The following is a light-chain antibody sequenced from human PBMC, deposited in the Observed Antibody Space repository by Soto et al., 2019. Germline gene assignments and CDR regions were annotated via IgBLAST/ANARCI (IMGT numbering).Light chain of an antibody. CDR3: NSYTTTYTLV. CDR2: EVT. Sequence: QSALTQPASVSGSPGQSITISCTGTNSDIGAYNYVSWYHHHPGKAPKLVIYEVTNRPSGVSNRFSASKSGNTAYLTISGLQAEDEADYYCNSYTTTYTLVFGTGTKLTVL. CDR1: NSDIGAYNY. V-gene: IGLV2-14*01. J-gene: IGLJ1*01.